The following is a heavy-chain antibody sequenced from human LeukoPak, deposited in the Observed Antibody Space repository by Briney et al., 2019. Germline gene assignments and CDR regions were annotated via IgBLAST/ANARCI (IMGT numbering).Heavy chain of an antibody. V-gene: IGHV3-48*01. D-gene: IGHD3-16*01. CDR1: GFTFSTYA. CDR2: LSSSSSVI. Sequence: GGSLRLSCAASGFTFSTYAMDWVRQAPGKGLERVSYLSSSSSVIYHADSVKGRFTISRDQSKSTVYLQMTSLRAEDTAVFYCAKGTTDYDASDPLDFWGQGTLVTVSS. CDR3: AKGTTDYDASDPLDF. J-gene: IGHJ4*02.